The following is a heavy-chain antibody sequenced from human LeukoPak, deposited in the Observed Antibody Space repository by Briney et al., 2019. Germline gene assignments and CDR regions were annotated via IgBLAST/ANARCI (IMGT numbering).Heavy chain of an antibody. CDR2: VYHSGST. J-gene: IGHJ4*02. D-gene: IGHD6-13*01. Sequence: PSETLSLTCVVNNGSFTEYFWSWIRQPPGKGLEWIGEVYHSGSTNYNPSLKSRLSISADMSKKQFSLKLNSVTAADTAVYYCVRVEGRSSCPDYWGQGTLVTVSS. V-gene: IGHV4-34*01. CDR3: VRVEGRSSCPDY. CDR1: NGSFTEYF.